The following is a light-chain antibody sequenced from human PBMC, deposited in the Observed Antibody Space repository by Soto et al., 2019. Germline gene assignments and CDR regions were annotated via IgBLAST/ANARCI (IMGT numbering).Light chain of an antibody. V-gene: IGLV1-44*01. J-gene: IGLJ2*01. Sequence: QSVLTQPPSASGTPGQRVTISCSGSSSNIGTNTVIWYQQLPGAAPKLLIYSDNQRPSGVPDRFAGYKSGTSASLASSGRESEDEADYYCAALDVSLVVFGGGTKLTVL. CDR2: SDN. CDR1: SSNIGTNT. CDR3: AALDVSLVV.